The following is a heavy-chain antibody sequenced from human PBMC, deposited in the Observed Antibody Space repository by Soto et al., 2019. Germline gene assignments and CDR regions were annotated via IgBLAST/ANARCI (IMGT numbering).Heavy chain of an antibody. D-gene: IGHD6-19*01. Sequence: SETLSLTCGVSGGTIRSPDWWTWVRQPPGKGLEWTGEIFQSGSTNYTPSLESRVTISVDKSKNQFSLTLTSVTAADTAVYFCARGRGRYSSGWSWFDPWGQGILVTVSS. V-gene: IGHV4-4*02. J-gene: IGHJ5*02. CDR3: ARGRGRYSSGWSWFDP. CDR2: IFQSGST. CDR1: GGTIRSPDW.